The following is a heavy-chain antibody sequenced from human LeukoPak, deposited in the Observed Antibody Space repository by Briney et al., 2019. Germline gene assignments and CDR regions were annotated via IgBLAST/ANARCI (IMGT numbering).Heavy chain of an antibody. Sequence: PSETLSLTCTVSGGSISSYYWSWIRQPAGKGLEWIGRIYTSGSTNYNPSLKSRVTISVDTSKNQFSLKLSSVTAADTAVYYCARRTAAGTFRTKKINYYYYMDVWGKGTTVTVSS. D-gene: IGHD6-13*01. CDR2: IYTSGST. CDR1: GGSISSYY. J-gene: IGHJ6*03. CDR3: ARRTAAGTFRTKKINYYYYMDV. V-gene: IGHV4-4*07.